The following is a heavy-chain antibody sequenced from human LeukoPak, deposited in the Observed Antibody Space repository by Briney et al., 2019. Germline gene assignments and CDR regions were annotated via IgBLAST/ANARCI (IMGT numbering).Heavy chain of an antibody. CDR1: GFTFSSYA. V-gene: IGHV3-30-3*01. CDR2: ISYDGSNK. Sequence: PGGSLRLSCAASGFTFSSYAMHWVRQAPGKGLEWVAVISYDGSNKYYADSVKGRFTISRDNSKNTLYLQMNSLRAEDTAVYYCARDETTGRWGQGTLVTVSS. J-gene: IGHJ4*02. D-gene: IGHD4-17*01. CDR3: ARDETTGR.